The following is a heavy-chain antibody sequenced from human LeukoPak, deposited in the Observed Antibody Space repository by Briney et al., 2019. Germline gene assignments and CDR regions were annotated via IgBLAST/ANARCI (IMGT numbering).Heavy chain of an antibody. J-gene: IGHJ4*02. V-gene: IGHV4-59*08. CDR1: GGSISSYY. Sequence: PSETLSLTCAVSGGSISSYYWSWIRQPPGKGLEWIGYIYYSGSTKYSPSLKSRVTMSVDTSKNQFSLKLSSVTAADTAVYYCARTAMMYYFGYWGQGTLVAASS. D-gene: IGHD5-18*01. CDR3: ARTAMMYYFGY. CDR2: IYYSGST.